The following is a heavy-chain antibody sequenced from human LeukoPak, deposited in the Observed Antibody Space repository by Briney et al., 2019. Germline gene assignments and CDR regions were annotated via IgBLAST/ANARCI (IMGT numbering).Heavy chain of an antibody. V-gene: IGHV3-11*06. CDR2: ISSSSSYI. D-gene: IGHD5-18*01. J-gene: IGHJ6*02. Sequence: KTGGSLRLSCAASGFTFSDYYMSWIRQAPGKGLEWVSSISSSSSYIYYADSVKGRFTISRDNAKNSLYLQMNSLRAEDTAVYYCARDEWIQPPDGYYYYGMDVWGQGTTVTVSS. CDR1: GFTFSDYY. CDR3: ARDEWIQPPDGYYYYGMDV.